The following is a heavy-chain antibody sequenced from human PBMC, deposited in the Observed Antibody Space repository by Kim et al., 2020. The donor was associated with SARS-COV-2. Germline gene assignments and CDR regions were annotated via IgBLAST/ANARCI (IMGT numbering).Heavy chain of an antibody. J-gene: IGHJ5*02. CDR2: FDPEDGET. Sequence: ASVKVSCKVSGYTLTELSMHWVRQAPGKGLEWMGGFDPEDGETIYAQKFQGRVTMTEDTSTDTAYMELSSLRSEDTAVYYCATVFVGPRIWSSTPKWFDPWGQGTLVTVSS. CDR1: GYTLTELS. CDR3: ATVFVGPRIWSSTPKWFDP. D-gene: IGHD2-21*01. V-gene: IGHV1-24*01.